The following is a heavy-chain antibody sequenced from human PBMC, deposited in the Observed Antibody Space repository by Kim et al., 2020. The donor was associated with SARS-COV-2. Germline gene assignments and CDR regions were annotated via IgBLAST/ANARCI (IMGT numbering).Heavy chain of an antibody. CDR3: ASLGGITMVRGVIYYFDY. Sequence: ASVKVSCKASGYTFTGYYMHWVRQAPGQGLEWMGWINPNSGGTNYAQKFQGWVTMTRDTSISTAYMELSRLRSDDTAVYYCASLGGITMVRGVIYYFDYWGQGTLVTVSS. CDR1: GYTFTGYY. V-gene: IGHV1-2*04. J-gene: IGHJ4*02. CDR2: INPNSGGT. D-gene: IGHD3-10*01.